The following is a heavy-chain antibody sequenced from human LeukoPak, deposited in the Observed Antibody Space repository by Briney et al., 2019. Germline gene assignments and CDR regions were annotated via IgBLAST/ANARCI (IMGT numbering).Heavy chain of an antibody. CDR2: IWYDGSNK. J-gene: IGHJ4*02. CDR1: GFTFSSYG. D-gene: IGHD2-21*02. V-gene: IGHV3-33*01. Sequence: GGSPRLSCAASGFTFSSYGMHWVRQAPGKGLEWVAVIWYDGSNKYYADSVKGRFTISRDNSKNTLYLQMNSLRAEDTAVYYCARDYCGGDCYSFDYWGQGTLVTVSS. CDR3: ARDYCGGDCYSFDY.